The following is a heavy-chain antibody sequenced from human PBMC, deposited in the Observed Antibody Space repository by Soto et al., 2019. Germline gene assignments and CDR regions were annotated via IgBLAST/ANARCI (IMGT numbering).Heavy chain of an antibody. D-gene: IGHD3-10*01. CDR3: AKQPKQWFGIYDAFDI. CDR1: GFTFSSYG. Sequence: GGSLRLSCAASGFTFSSYGMHWVRQAPGKGLEWVAVISYDGSNKYYADSVKGRFTISRDNSKNTLYLQMNSLRAEDTTVYYCAKQPKQWFGIYDAFDIWGQGTMVTVSS. V-gene: IGHV3-30*18. J-gene: IGHJ3*02. CDR2: ISYDGSNK.